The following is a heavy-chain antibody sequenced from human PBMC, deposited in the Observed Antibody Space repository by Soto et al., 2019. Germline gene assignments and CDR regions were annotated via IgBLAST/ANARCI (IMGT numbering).Heavy chain of an antibody. V-gene: IGHV3-23*01. CDR1: GFTFSSYA. D-gene: IGHD6-25*01. CDR2: ISGTSGTT. J-gene: IGHJ4*02. Sequence: DVQLLESGGGLVQPGGSLRLSCAASGFTFSSYAMSWVRQAPGKGLEWVSAISGTSGTTYYADSVKGRFTISRDNSRNTLHLQMNSLRAEDTAIYYCAKFFVETGGSSGWPWSFHFWGQGTLVTVSS. CDR3: AKFFVETGGSSGWPWSFHF.